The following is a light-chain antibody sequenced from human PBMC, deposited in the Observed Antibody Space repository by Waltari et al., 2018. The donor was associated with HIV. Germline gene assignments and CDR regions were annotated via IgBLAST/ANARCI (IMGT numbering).Light chain of an antibody. CDR2: LGS. V-gene: IGKV2-28*01. CDR1: QSLLKSNGYIY. J-gene: IGKJ4*01. CDR3: MQGLEVPLT. Sequence: DIVMTQSPLSLAVTPGDPASISCRSRQSLLKSNGYIYLDWYLQKPGQSPQLLIYLGSNRASGVPDRFSGSGSATDFTLKISRVEPEDVGIYYCMQGLEVPLTFGGGTRVEI.